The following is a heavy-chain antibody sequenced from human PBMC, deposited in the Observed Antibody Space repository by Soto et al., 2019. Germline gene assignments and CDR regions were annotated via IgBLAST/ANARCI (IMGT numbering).Heavy chain of an antibody. CDR1: GYTFTSYD. CDR2: MNPNSGNT. V-gene: IGHV1-8*01. J-gene: IGHJ4*02. D-gene: IGHD1-26*01. CDR3: ARVSPDQEWELDY. Sequence: ASVKVSCKASGYTFTSYDINWVRKATGQGLEWMGWMNPNSGNTGYAQKFQGRVTMTRNTSISTAYMELSSLRSEDTAVYYCARVSPDQEWELDYWGQGTLVTVSS.